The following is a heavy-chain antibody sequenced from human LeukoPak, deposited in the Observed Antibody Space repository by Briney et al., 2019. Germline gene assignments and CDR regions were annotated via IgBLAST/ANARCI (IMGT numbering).Heavy chain of an antibody. CDR1: GFTFSNHW. D-gene: IGHD2-15*01. CDR2: TKGDGSDE. Sequence: GGSLRVSCAASGFTFSNHWMTWVRQAPGKWLEWLASTKGDGSDEDYADSVRGRFTISRDNANNTLYLQMSSLRAEDTAVYYCAKVQYDVGSAGNYVGPLESWGQGTLVTVSS. J-gene: IGHJ1*01. V-gene: IGHV3-7*01. CDR3: AKVQYDVGSAGNYVGPLES.